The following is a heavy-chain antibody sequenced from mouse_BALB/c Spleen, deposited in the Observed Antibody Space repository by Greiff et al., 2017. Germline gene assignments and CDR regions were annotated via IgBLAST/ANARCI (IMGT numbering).Heavy chain of an antibody. V-gene: IGHV2-6-7*01. Sequence: VQVVESGPGLVAPSQSLSITCTVSGFSLTGYGVNWVRQPPGKGLEWLGMIWGDGSTDYNSALKSRLSISKDNSKSQVFLKMNSLQTDDTARYYCARGGYDYAMDYWGQGTSVTVSS. CDR3: ARGGYDYAMDY. CDR1: GFSLTGYG. CDR2: IWGDGST. D-gene: IGHD2-14*01. J-gene: IGHJ4*01.